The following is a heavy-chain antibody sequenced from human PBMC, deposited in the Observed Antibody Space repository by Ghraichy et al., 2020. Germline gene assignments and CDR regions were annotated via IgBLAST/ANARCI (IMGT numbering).Heavy chain of an antibody. J-gene: IGHJ4*02. V-gene: IGHV3-7*01. D-gene: IGHD6-19*01. Sequence: GSLRLSCAASGFTFSSYWMGWVRQAPGKGLEWVAHIKQDGSEKYYVDSVKGRITISRDNAKNSLYLQMNSLRAEDTAVYYCARESPSGWLYSFDSWGQGTLVPVSS. CDR3: ARESPSGWLYSFDS. CDR2: IKQDGSEK. CDR1: GFTFSSYW.